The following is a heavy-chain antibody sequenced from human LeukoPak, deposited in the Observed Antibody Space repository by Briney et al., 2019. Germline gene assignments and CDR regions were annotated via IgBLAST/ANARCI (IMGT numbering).Heavy chain of an antibody. D-gene: IGHD2-2*01. V-gene: IGHV3-23*01. Sequence: GGSLRLSCAASGFTFSSYAMSWVRQAPGKGLEWVSAISGSGGSTYYADSVKGRFTISRDNSKNTLYLQMNSLRAEDTAVYYCANQPRYCSSTSCYPWGQGTLVTVSS. CDR2: ISGSGGST. J-gene: IGHJ5*02. CDR3: ANQPRYCSSTSCYP. CDR1: GFTFSSYA.